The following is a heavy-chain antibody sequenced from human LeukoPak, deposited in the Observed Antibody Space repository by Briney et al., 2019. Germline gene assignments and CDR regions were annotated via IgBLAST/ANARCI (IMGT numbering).Heavy chain of an antibody. J-gene: IGHJ6*03. D-gene: IGHD1/OR15-1a*01. CDR2: IIPVFGTA. Sequence: SVKVSCKASGGSISSYGISWVRQAPGQGLEWMGRIIPVFGTANYAQRFQDRVTITADTVSNTAYMELTSLTSEDTAVYFCAKQGEIRQDYYMDVWGNGTAVTVSS. V-gene: IGHV1-69*06. CDR1: GGSISSYG. CDR3: AKQGEIRQDYYMDV.